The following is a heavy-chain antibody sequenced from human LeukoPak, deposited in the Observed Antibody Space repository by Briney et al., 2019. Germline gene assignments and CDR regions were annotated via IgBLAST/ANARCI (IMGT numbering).Heavy chain of an antibody. V-gene: IGHV3-23*01. J-gene: IGHJ4*02. CDR3: LPSDG. D-gene: IGHD3-10*01. CDR2: ISRSGDIT. CDR1: GFSFSNFD. Sequence: TGGSLRLSRAASGFSFSNFDMTWVRQAPGKGLEWVASISRSGDITNYADSGKGRFTISRDNSKNTLYLQMNSLRAEDTAVYYCLPSDGGGQGTLVTVSS.